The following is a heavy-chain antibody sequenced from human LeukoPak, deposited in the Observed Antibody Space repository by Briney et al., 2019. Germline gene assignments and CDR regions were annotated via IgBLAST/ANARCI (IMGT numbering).Heavy chain of an antibody. D-gene: IGHD3-3*01. CDR2: ISYDGSNK. Sequence: GGSLRLSCAASGFTFRSYAMHWVRQAPGKGLEWVAVISYDGSNKYYADSVKGRFTISRDNSKNTLYLQMNSLRAEDTAVYYCARGDFWSGSSGNYYYGMDVWGQGTTVTVSS. V-gene: IGHV3-30-3*01. CDR1: GFTFRSYA. J-gene: IGHJ6*02. CDR3: ARGDFWSGSSGNYYYGMDV.